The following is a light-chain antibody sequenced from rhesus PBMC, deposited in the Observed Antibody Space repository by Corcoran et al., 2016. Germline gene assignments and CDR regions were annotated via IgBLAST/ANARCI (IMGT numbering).Light chain of an antibody. CDR1: QSVSSY. Sequence: QVILTQSPATLSLSPGERATLSCRASQSVSSYLNWYQQKPGQAPRLRNYGASSRATGIPDRFSGSGSGTDVTLTSSSLEPEDVGVYHCYQHSSGYSFGQGTKVEIK. V-gene: IGKV3-10*01. CDR2: GAS. CDR3: YQHSSGYS. J-gene: IGKJ2*01.